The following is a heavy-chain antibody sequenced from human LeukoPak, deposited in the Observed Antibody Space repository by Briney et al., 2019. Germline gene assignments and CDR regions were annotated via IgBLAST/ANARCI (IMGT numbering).Heavy chain of an antibody. CDR3: ARGQEYYDILTGYYDY. Sequence: SETLSLTCAVYGGSFSGYYWSWIRQPPGKGLEWIGEINHSGSTNYNPSLKSRVTISVDTSKNQFSLKLSSVTAADTAVYYCARGQEYYDILTGYYDYWGQGTLVTVSS. CDR1: GGSFSGYY. V-gene: IGHV4-34*01. CDR2: INHSGST. J-gene: IGHJ4*02. D-gene: IGHD3-9*01.